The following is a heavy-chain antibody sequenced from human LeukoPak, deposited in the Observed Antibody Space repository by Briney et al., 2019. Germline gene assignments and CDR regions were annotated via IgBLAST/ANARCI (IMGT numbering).Heavy chain of an antibody. D-gene: IGHD4-23*01. J-gene: IGHJ3*01. V-gene: IGHV3-21*01. CDR2: ISSSSSYI. Sequence: GGSLRLSCAASRFTFSSYSMNWVRQAPGKGLERVSSISSSSSYIYYADSVKGRFTISRDNARNSLYLQMNSLRAEDTAVYYCARDSVGPFRRSPTNAFDVWGQGTMVTVSS. CDR3: ARDSVGPFRRSPTNAFDV. CDR1: RFTFSSYS.